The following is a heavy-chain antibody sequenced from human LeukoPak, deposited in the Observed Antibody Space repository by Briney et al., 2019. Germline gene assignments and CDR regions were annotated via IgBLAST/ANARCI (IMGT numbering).Heavy chain of an antibody. Sequence: PGGPLRLSCAASGFTFSSYAMSWVRQAPGKGLEWVSAISGSGGSTYYADPVKGRFTISRDNSKNTLSLQMHSPRAEDTDVYYCAKSRGRIVGARYFDFRGQGTLDSVSS. CDR2: ISGSGGST. D-gene: IGHD1-26*01. CDR1: GFTFSSYA. V-gene: IGHV3-23*01. J-gene: IGHJ4*02. CDR3: AKSRGRIVGARYFDF.